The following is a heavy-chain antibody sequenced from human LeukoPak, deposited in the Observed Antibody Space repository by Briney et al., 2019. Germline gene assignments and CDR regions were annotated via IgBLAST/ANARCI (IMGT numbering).Heavy chain of an antibody. D-gene: IGHD5-18*01. J-gene: IGHJ5*02. CDR1: GFTFSSYA. CDR3: AKQRRIRGYSYGFDP. V-gene: IGHV3-23*01. Sequence: PGGSLRLSCAASGFTFSSYAMSWVRQAPGKGLEWVSAISGSGGSTYYADSVKGRFTISRDNSKNTLYLQMDSLRAVDTAVYYCAKQRRIRGYSYGFDPWGQGTLVTVSS. CDR2: ISGSGGST.